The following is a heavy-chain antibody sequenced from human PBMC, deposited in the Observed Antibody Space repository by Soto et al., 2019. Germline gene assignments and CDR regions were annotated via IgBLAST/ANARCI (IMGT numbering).Heavy chain of an antibody. J-gene: IGHJ3*02. Sequence: SETLSLTCTVSDYSIGSGYYWGWIRQPPGKGLEWIGSIIHSGNTNYNPSLKSRVTMSVDTSKNQFSLKLSSVIAADTAVYYRARDRNSGNRPDAFDIWGQGTMVTVSS. V-gene: IGHV4-38-2*02. D-gene: IGHD1-26*01. CDR2: IIHSGNT. CDR1: DYSIGSGYY. CDR3: ARDRNSGNRPDAFDI.